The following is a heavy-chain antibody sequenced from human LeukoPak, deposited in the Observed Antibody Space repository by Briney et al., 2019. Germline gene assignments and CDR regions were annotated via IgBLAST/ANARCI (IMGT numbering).Heavy chain of an antibody. CDR2: IIPIFGTA. CDR1: GGTFSSYA. Sequence: SVKVSCKASGGTFSSYAISWVRQAPGQGLEWMGGIIPIFGTANYAQKFQGRVTITTDESTSTAYMELSSPRSEDTAVYYCARALGDYARGVYYYYMDVWGKGTTVTVSS. V-gene: IGHV1-69*05. D-gene: IGHD4-17*01. J-gene: IGHJ6*03. CDR3: ARALGDYARGVYYYYMDV.